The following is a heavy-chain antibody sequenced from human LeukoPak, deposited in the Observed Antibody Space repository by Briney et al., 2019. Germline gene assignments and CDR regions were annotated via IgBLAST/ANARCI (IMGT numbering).Heavy chain of an antibody. D-gene: IGHD3-10*01. V-gene: IGHV1-18*01. J-gene: IGHJ6*02. CDR2: ISAYNGNT. Sequence: ASVKVSCKASGYTFTSYGISWVRQAPEQGLEWMGWISAYNGNTNYAQKLQGRVTMTTDTSTSTAYMELRSLRSDDTAVYYCAREAYGSGRGRYYYYYYGMDVWGQGTTVTVSS. CDR3: AREAYGSGRGRYYYYYYGMDV. CDR1: GYTFTSYG.